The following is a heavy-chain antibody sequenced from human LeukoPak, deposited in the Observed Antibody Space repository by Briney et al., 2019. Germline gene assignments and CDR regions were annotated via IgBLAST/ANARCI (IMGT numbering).Heavy chain of an antibody. V-gene: IGHV1-18*01. CDR3: ARVLGSAYYYYMDV. CDR2: ISDYNGNT. D-gene: IGHD6-25*01. Sequence: GASVKVSCKASGYTFTSYGISWVRKAPGQGLEWMGWISDYNGNTNYAQQLQGRVTMTTDTSTSTAYMELRSLRSDDTAVYYCARVLGSAYYYYMDVWGKGTTVTVSS. CDR1: GYTFTSYG. J-gene: IGHJ6*03.